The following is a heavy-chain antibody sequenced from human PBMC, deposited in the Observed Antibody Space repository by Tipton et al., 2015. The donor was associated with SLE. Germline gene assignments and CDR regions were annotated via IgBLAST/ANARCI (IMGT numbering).Heavy chain of an antibody. Sequence: VQLVQSGAEVKKPGDSLKISCKGSGYTFSNFWIAWVRQMPGKGLEWMGITYPGDSDTRYSPSFQGQVTISADESISTAYLQWSSLKASDTAMYYCASSGFGDWYFDYWGQGTLVTVSS. V-gene: IGHV5-51*03. D-gene: IGHD3-10*01. CDR2: TYPGDSDT. CDR1: GYTFSNFW. CDR3: ASSGFGDWYFDY. J-gene: IGHJ4*02.